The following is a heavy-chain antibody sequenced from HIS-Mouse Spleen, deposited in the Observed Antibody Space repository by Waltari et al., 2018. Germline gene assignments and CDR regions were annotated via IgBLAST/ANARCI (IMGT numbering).Heavy chain of an antibody. V-gene: IGHV1-2*02. Sequence: QVQLVQSGAAAKKPGASVKVSCNASGYTFTADYLPGVRQAPGQGLEWMGWINPNSGGTNYAQKFQGRVTMTRDTSISTAYMELSRLRSDDTAVYYCARLMVRGVTIDYWGQGTLVTVSS. CDR3: ARLMVRGVTIDY. D-gene: IGHD3-10*01. CDR2: INPNSGGT. J-gene: IGHJ4*02. CDR1: GYTFTADY.